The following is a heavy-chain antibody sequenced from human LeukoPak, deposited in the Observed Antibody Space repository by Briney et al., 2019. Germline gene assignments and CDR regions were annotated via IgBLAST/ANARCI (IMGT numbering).Heavy chain of an antibody. CDR2: IKQDGSEK. CDR1: RFTFSSYA. V-gene: IGHV3-7*01. J-gene: IGHJ5*02. CDR3: ARDKRAAETPYNWFDP. D-gene: IGHD2-15*01. Sequence: GGSLRLSCAASRFTFSSYAMSWVRQAPGKGLEWVANIKQDGSEKKYVDSVKGRFTISRDNAKNSLYLQMTSLRAEDTAVYYCARDKRAAETPYNWFDPWGQGTLVTVSS.